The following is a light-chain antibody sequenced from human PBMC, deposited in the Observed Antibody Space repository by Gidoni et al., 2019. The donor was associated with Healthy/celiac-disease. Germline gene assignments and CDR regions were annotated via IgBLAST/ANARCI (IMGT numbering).Light chain of an antibody. CDR2: WAS. CDR1: QSVLYSSNNKNY. CDR3: QQYYSTPLT. V-gene: IGKV4-1*01. J-gene: IGKJ4*01. Sequence: DIVITQPPDPLAVSLGERATINCKSSQSVLYSSNNKNYLAWYQQKPGQPPKLLIYWASTRESGVPDRFSGSGSGTDFTLTINSLQAEDVAVYYCQQYYSTPLTFGGGTKVEIK.